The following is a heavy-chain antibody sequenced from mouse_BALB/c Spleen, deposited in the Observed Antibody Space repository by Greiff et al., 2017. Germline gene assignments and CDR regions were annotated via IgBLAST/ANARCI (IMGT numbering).Heavy chain of an antibody. CDR2: INPSNGGT. V-gene: IGHV1S81*02. CDR3: TRGYYGNPFAY. J-gene: IGHJ3*01. D-gene: IGHD2-1*01. Sequence: VHLVESGAELVKPGASVKLSCKASGYTFTSYYMYWVKQRPGQGLEWIGDINPSNGGTNFNEKFKSKATLTVDKSSSTAYMQLSSLTSEDSAVYYCTRGYYGNPFAYWGQGTLVTVSA. CDR1: GYTFTSYY.